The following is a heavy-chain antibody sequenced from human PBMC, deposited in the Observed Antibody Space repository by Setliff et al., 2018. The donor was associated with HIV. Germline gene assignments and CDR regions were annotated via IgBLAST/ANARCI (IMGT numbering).Heavy chain of an antibody. CDR2: IHPGDSDT. Sequence: PGESLKISCKGSGDSFTSSWIGWVRQMHGKGLEWMGIIHPGDSDTRYSPSFEGQVTISADKSISTAYLQWSSLKASDTAMYYCARHVGELLSTEIRGNWFDAWGQGTRVTVSS. CDR3: ARHVGELLSTEIRGNWFDA. V-gene: IGHV5-51*01. D-gene: IGHD3-10*01. CDR1: GDSFTSSW. J-gene: IGHJ5*02.